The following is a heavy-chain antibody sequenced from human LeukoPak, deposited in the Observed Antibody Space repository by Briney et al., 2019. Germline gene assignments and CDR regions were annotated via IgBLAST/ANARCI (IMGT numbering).Heavy chain of an antibody. J-gene: IGHJ4*02. Sequence: PSETLSLTCIVSGASITSDNKCWAWIRQPPGKGPEWVGTLYSSGDTFYDPSLKSRVTMSVDTSKNHFSLKLSSVTAADTAVYYCAREVGPPLGYFDYWGQGTLVTVSS. CDR1: GASITSDNKC. CDR2: LYSSGDT. V-gene: IGHV4-39*02. CDR3: AREVGPPLGYFDY.